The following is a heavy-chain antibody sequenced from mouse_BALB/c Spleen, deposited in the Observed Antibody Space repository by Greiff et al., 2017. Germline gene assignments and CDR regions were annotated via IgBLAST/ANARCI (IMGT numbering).Heavy chain of an antibody. CDR1: GFTFSSYG. CDR3: AREEAYGGGYFDV. CDR2: INSNCGST. Sequence: EVKLLESGGGLVQPGGSLKLSCAASGFTFSSYGMSWVRQTPDKRLELVATINSNCGSTYYPDSVKGRFTITRDKAKNTLYLQMSSLTSEDTAMYYCAREEAYGGGYFDVWGAGTTVTVSS. D-gene: IGHD1-1*02. V-gene: IGHV5-6-3*01. J-gene: IGHJ1*01.